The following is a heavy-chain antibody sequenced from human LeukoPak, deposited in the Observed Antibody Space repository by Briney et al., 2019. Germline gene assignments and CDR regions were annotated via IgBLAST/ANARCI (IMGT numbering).Heavy chain of an antibody. CDR1: GYTFTSCG. CDR3: ARAGPAPPYYYYYGMDV. J-gene: IGHJ6*02. Sequence: ASVKVSCKASGYTFTSCGISWVRQAPGQGLEWMGWISAYNGNTNYAQKLQGRVTMTTDTSTSTAYMELRSLRSDDTAVYYCARAGPAPPYYYYYGMDVWGQGTTVTVSS. CDR2: ISAYNGNT. V-gene: IGHV1-18*01.